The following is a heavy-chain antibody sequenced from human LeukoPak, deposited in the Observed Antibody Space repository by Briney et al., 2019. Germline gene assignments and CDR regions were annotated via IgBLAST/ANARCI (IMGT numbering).Heavy chain of an antibody. D-gene: IGHD3-22*01. CDR2: ISSSGRNK. V-gene: IGHV3-48*03. J-gene: IGHJ3*02. CDR1: GFTFRSYE. CDR3: ARAEREYYYDSSGYYRGVNAFDI. Sequence: GGTLRLSCAASGFTFRSYEMKGVSQARGKGREGGSYISSSGRNKYYADAVKGRFTIYRDNAKNSLYMKKNSLRAGDTAVYYCARAEREYYYDSSGYYRGVNAFDIWGQGTMVTVSS.